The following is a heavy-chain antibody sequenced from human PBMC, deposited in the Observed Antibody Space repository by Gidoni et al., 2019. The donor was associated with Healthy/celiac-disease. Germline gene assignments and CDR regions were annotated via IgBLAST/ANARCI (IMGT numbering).Heavy chain of an antibody. CDR1: GGSISSSSYY. J-gene: IGHJ4*02. V-gene: IGHV4-39*01. D-gene: IGHD3-3*01. CDR2: IYSSGST. Sequence: QLQLQESGPGLVKPSETLSLTCTVSGGSISSSSYYWGWIRQPPGKGLEWIGSIYSSGSTYYNPSLKSRVTISVDTSKNQFSLKLSSVTAADTAVYYCARHPGTDDFWSADGGYFDYWGQGTLVTVSS. CDR3: ARHPGTDDFWSADGGYFDY.